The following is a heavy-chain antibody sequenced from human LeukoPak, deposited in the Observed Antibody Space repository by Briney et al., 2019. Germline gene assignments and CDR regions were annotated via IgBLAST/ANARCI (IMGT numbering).Heavy chain of an antibody. D-gene: IGHD3-10*01. V-gene: IGHV3-21*01. CDR3: ARGGCYGSGSYSDY. Sequence: PGGSLSLSCAASGFTFSSHSMNGVRQAPGKGRQWVSSITSNGRYIYYAESLKGRFTISRDTAKYSLYLQMNSLRAEDTAVYSCARGGCYGSGSYSDYWGQGTLVTVCS. CDR2: ITSNGRYI. J-gene: IGHJ4*02. CDR1: GFTFSSHS.